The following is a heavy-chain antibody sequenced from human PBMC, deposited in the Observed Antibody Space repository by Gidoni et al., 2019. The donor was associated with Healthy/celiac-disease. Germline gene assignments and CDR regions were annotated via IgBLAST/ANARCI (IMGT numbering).Heavy chain of an antibody. CDR3: AITYYYDSSGYRGGAELDY. CDR1: GYSFTSYW. Sequence: EVQLVQSGAEVKKPGESLKISCKGSGYSFTSYWIGWVRQMPGKGLEWMGIIYPGDSDTRYSPSFQGQVTISADKSISTAYLQWSSLKASDTAMYYCAITYYYDSSGYRGGAELDYWGQGTLVTVSS. CDR2: IYPGDSDT. J-gene: IGHJ4*02. V-gene: IGHV5-51*01. D-gene: IGHD3-22*01.